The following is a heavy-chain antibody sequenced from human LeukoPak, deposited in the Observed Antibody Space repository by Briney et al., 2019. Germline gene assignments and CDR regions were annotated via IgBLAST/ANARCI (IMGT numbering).Heavy chain of an antibody. D-gene: IGHD3-10*01. V-gene: IGHV3-30*02. CDR3: AKESYYGSGSYYTPDDAFDI. Sequence: GGSLRLSCAASGFTFSSYGMHWVRQAPGKGLEWVALIRYDGSNKYYADSVKGRFTISRDNSKNTLYLQMNSLRAEDTAVYYCAKESYYGSGSYYTPDDAFDIWGQGTMVTVSS. CDR1: GFTFSSYG. J-gene: IGHJ3*02. CDR2: IRYDGSNK.